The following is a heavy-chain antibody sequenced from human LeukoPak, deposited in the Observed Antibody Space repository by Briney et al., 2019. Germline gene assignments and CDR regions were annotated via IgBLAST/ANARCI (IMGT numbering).Heavy chain of an antibody. CDR3: ARDATARVYSNFDY. CDR1: GYTFTGYY. V-gene: IGHV1-2*02. J-gene: IGHJ4*02. CDR2: INPNSGGT. Sequence: ASVKVSCKASGYTFTGYYMHWVRQAPGQGLEWMGWINPNSGGTNYAQKFQGRVTMTRDTSISTAYMELSRLTSDDTAFYYCARDATARVYSNFDYWGQGTLVTVSS. D-gene: IGHD4-11*01.